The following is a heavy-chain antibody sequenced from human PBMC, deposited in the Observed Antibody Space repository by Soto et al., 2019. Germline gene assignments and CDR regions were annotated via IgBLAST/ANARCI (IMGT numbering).Heavy chain of an antibody. CDR3: ARGGVAGFDY. CDR1: GGTFSSYS. J-gene: IGHJ4*02. D-gene: IGHD6-19*01. CDR2: IIPILGIA. V-gene: IGHV1-69*02. Sequence: QVQLVQSGAEVKKPGSSVKVSCKASGGTFSSYSISWVRQATGQGLEWMGRIIPILGIANYAQKFQGRVSITADKSTSTAYMELSSLRAEDTAVYHCARGGVAGFDYWGQGTLVTVSS.